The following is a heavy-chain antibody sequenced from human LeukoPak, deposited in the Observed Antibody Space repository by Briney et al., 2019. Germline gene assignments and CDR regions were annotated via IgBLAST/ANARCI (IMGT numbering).Heavy chain of an antibody. D-gene: IGHD3-10*01. J-gene: IGHJ4*02. Sequence: GGSLRLSCAPSGFTFSSYSMSWVRQALGKGLEWVSVISNSADSTYSADSVKGRFTISRDNYKNTLYLQMNSLRAEDTAVYYCARAAMVRGVDYFDYWGQGTLVTASS. CDR3: ARAAMVRGVDYFDY. CDR1: GFTFSSYS. CDR2: ISNSADST. V-gene: IGHV3-23*01.